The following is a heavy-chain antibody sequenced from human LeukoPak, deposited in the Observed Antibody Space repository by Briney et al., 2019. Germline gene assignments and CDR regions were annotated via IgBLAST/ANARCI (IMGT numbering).Heavy chain of an antibody. CDR1: GYTFTGYY. CDR3: ARSYGDYVFLDY. D-gene: IGHD4-17*01. J-gene: IGHJ4*02. Sequence: ASVKVSCKASGYTFTGYYMHWVRQAPGQGLEWMGWINPNSGGTNYAQKFQGRVTMTRDTSISTAYMELSRLRSDDTAVYYCARSYGDYVFLDYWGQGTLVTVSS. V-gene: IGHV1-2*02. CDR2: INPNSGGT.